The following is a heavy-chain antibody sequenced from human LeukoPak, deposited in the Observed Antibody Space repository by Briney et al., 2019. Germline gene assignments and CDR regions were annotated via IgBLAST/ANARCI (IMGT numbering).Heavy chain of an antibody. D-gene: IGHD3-22*01. CDR3: SKDDTYYYDSSGYYFDY. CDR2: ISGSGGST. CDR1: GFTLSSYA. Sequence: PGGSLRLSCAASGFTLSSYAMSWVRQAPGKGLEWVSAISGSGGSTYYADSVKGRFTISRDNSKNTLYLQMNSLRAEDTAVYYCSKDDTYYYDSSGYYFDYWGQGTLVTVSS. V-gene: IGHV3-23*01. J-gene: IGHJ4*02.